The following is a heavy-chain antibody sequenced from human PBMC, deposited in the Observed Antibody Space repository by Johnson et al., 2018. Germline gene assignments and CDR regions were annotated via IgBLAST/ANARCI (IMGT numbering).Heavy chain of an antibody. J-gene: IGHJ3*02. CDR1: GFTFSNYW. Sequence: VQLVESGGGLVQPGGSLRLSCTASGFTFSNYWMRWVRQAPGKGMEWVAYIKPDGSEKSYVASVKGRFTIFRDNAKNSRYLQMDSLRAEDTALYYCAIDPYFGGAFDIWGQGTMVTVSS. V-gene: IGHV3-7*01. D-gene: IGHD3-10*01. CDR2: IKPDGSEK. CDR3: AIDPYFGGAFDI.